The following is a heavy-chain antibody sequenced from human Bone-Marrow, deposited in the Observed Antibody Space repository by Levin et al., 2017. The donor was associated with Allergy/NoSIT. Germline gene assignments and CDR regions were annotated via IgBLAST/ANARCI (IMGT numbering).Heavy chain of an antibody. D-gene: IGHD3/OR15-3a*01. CDR1: GFTFSSYW. Sequence: GGSLRLSCVASGFTFSSYWMHWVRHAPGEWLAWVARSNTDGSRTSYADSVKGRFVISRDNAKSTLHLELNGLRDEDTAVYYCAREYYGIWAGYYLDSWGQGALVTVSS. CDR3: AREYYGIWAGYYLDS. CDR2: SNTDGSRT. V-gene: IGHV3-74*01. J-gene: IGHJ4*02.